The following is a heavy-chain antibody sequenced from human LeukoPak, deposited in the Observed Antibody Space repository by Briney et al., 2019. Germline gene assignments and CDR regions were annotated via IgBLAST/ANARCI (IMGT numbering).Heavy chain of an antibody. J-gene: IGHJ4*02. V-gene: IGHV3-48*01. D-gene: IGHD6-19*01. Sequence: GGSLRLSCAASGFTFRSYSMNWVRQAPGKGLEWVSYISSSRSTIYYADSVKGRFTISRDNAKNSLYLQMNSLRAEDTAVYYCARDTVAGTSFGIDYWGQGTLVTVSS. CDR3: ARDTVAGTSFGIDY. CDR1: GFTFRSYS. CDR2: ISSSRSTI.